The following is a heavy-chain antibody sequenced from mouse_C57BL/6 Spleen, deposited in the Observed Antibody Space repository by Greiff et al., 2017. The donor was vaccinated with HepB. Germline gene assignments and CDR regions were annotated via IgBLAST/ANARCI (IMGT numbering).Heavy chain of an antibody. J-gene: IGHJ3*01. CDR3: ARDTLYYGSSYGVY. CDR2: ISYDGSN. D-gene: IGHD1-1*01. CDR1: GYSITSGYY. V-gene: IGHV3-6*01. Sequence: EVQLQESGPGLVKPSQSLSLTCSVTGYSITSGYYWNWIRQFPGNKLEWMGYISYDGSNNYNPSLKNRISITRDTSKNQFFLNLNSVTTEDTATYYWARDTLYYGSSYGVYWGQGTLVTVSA.